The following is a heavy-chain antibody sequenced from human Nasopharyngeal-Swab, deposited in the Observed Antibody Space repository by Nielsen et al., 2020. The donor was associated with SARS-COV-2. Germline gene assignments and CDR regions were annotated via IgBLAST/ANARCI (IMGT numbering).Heavy chain of an antibody. V-gene: IGHV3-53*01. CDR1: GFTVSDNY. D-gene: IGHD1-26*01. Sequence: GESLKISCAASGFTVSDNYMSWVRQAPGKGLEWVSVIYRGGNTYYADSVKGRFTISRDNSRNTLYLQMNSLRGEDTAVYYCAKVKWDRQAPVDYWGQGTLVTVSS. J-gene: IGHJ4*02. CDR2: IYRGGNT. CDR3: AKVKWDRQAPVDY.